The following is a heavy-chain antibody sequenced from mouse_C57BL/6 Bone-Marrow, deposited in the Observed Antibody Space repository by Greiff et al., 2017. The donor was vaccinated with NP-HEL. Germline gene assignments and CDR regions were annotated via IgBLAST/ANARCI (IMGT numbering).Heavy chain of an antibody. Sequence: QVQLKESGAELVRPGASVKMSCKASGYTFTSFNMHWVKQTPRQGLEWIGAIYPGNGDTSYNQKFKGKATLTVDKSSSTAYMQLSSLASEDSAVYFCARGTTEHFDYWGQGTTLTVSS. D-gene: IGHD1-1*01. J-gene: IGHJ2*01. CDR2: IYPGNGDT. V-gene: IGHV1-12*01. CDR1: GYTFTSFN. CDR3: ARGTTEHFDY.